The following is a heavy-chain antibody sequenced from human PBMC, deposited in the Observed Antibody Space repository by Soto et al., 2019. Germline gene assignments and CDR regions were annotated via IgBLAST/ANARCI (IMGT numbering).Heavy chain of an antibody. CDR3: AIDKDQYDFWGGTLDS. V-gene: IGHV3-30-3*01. Sequence: QLVESGGGVVQPERSPKLSCTASNFVFSVYSLHWVRQAPGKWREWVALISYDGGNKYYADSVKGRFTISRDNSKNTLYLQMHSLRREDTAVYYCAIDKDQYDFWGGTLDSWGQGTLVTVSS. D-gene: IGHD3-3*01. CDR2: ISYDGGNK. J-gene: IGHJ4*02. CDR1: NFVFSVYS.